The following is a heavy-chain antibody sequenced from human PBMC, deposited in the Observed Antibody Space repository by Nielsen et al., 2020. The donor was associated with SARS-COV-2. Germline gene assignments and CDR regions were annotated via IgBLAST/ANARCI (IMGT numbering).Heavy chain of an antibody. CDR1: GDSVSSRDW. CDR3: ARGDLVVVPSPLLGLGPIFYYFYLDV. CDR2: VSHSGNS. V-gene: IGHV4-4*02. Sequence: LETLSLTCAASGDSVSSRDWWTWVRQSPGKGLEWIGEVSHSGNSKYNPSLKSRVTLSMDKSKNQFSLRLTSVSAADTAVYFCARGDLVVVPSPLLGLGPIFYYFYLDVWGKGTTAIVSS. J-gene: IGHJ6*03. D-gene: IGHD2-2*02.